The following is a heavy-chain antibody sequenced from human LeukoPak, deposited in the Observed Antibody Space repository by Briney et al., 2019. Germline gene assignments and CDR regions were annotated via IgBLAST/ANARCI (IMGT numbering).Heavy chain of an antibody. V-gene: IGHV3-53*01. J-gene: IGHJ6*02. CDR2: IYSGGST. Sequence: GGSLRLSCAASGFTFSSYAMSWVRQAPGKGLECISVIYSGGSTYYADSVKGRFTISRDNSKNTLYLQMNSLRAEDTAVYYCARDLRDTTMANYYYYGMDVWGQGTTVTVSS. CDR3: ARDLRDTTMANYYYYGMDV. CDR1: GFTFSSYA. D-gene: IGHD5-18*01.